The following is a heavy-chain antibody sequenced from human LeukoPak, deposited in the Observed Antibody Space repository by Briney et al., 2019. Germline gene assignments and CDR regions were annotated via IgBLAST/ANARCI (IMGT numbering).Heavy chain of an antibody. V-gene: IGHV3-9*01. CDR2: ISWNSGSI. CDR3: AKEDSSGWYSSVFDI. D-gene: IGHD6-19*01. Sequence: PGRSLRLSCAASGFTFDDYAMHWLPQSPGKGLEGGSGISWNSGSIGYADSVKGRFTISRDNAKNSLYLQMNSLRAEETALYYCAKEDSSGWYSSVFDIWGQGKMVTVSS. CDR1: GFTFDDYA. J-gene: IGHJ3*02.